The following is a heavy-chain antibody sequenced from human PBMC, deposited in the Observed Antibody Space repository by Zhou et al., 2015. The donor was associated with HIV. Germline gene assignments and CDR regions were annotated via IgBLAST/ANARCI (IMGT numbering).Heavy chain of an antibody. CDR2: ISTYNGNT. D-gene: IGHD2-2*01. Sequence: QVQLVQSGAEVKKPGASVKVSCKAPAYLFTTFGITWVRQAPGQGLEWMGWISTYNGNTHYAQKLQDRVTLTRDTSTSTSYMELRSLRPDDTAVYYCARGRGTSTSWGREPVHSWGQGTQVIVSS. CDR1: AYLFTTFG. CDR3: ARGRGTSTSWGREPVHS. J-gene: IGHJ4*02. V-gene: IGHV1-18*01.